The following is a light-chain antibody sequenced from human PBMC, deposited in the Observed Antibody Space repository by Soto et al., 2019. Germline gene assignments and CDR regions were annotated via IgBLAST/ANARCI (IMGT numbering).Light chain of an antibody. J-gene: IGKJ4*01. CDR3: QQYNKWPLT. CDR1: QSVSSN. CDR2: GAS. Sequence: ERVMTQSPATLSVSPGERATLSCRASQSVSSNLAWYQQKPGQAPRLLIYGASTRATGLPARFSGSGSGTEFTLTISNLQSEDFAVYYCQQYNKWPLTFGGGTKVEIK. V-gene: IGKV3-15*01.